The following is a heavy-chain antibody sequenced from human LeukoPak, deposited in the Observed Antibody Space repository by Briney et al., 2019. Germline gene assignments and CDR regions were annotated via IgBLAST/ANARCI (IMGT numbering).Heavy chain of an antibody. Sequence: SSETLSLTCAVSGYSISSGYYWGWIRQPPGKGLEWIGSIYHSGSTYYNPPLKSRVTISVDTSKNQFSLKLSSVTAADTAVYYCARHPVPAADISGRFDPWGQGTLVTVSS. V-gene: IGHV4-38-2*01. J-gene: IGHJ5*02. CDR3: ARHPVPAADISGRFDP. CDR1: GYSISSGYY. CDR2: IYHSGST. D-gene: IGHD2-2*01.